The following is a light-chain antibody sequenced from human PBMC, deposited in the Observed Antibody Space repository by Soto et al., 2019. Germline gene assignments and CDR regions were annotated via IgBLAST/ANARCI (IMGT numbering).Light chain of an antibody. CDR1: QSVSSSY. V-gene: IGKV3-20*01. J-gene: IGKJ1*01. Sequence: EIVLTQSPGTLSLSPGERATLSCRASQSVSSSYLGWYQQKPGQTPRLLIYGASSRATGIPDRFSGSGSGTDFTLTISRLEPEDFAVYYCQQYGSSPRTFGQGTKVDI. CDR2: GAS. CDR3: QQYGSSPRT.